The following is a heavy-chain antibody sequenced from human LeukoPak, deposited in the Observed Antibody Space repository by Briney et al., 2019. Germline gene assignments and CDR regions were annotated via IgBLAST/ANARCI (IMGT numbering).Heavy chain of an antibody. CDR3: AKAGRGGAITMVRGVKGDYYYMDV. CDR1: GFTFSSYG. J-gene: IGHJ6*03. Sequence: GSLRLSCAASGFTFSSYGMSWVRQAPGKGLEWISAMSGSGGSTYYADSVKGRFPISRDNSKNTLYLQMNSLRVEDTAVYYCAKAGRGGAITMVRGVKGDYYYMDVWGKGTTVTISS. V-gene: IGHV3-23*01. D-gene: IGHD3-10*01. CDR2: MSGSGGST.